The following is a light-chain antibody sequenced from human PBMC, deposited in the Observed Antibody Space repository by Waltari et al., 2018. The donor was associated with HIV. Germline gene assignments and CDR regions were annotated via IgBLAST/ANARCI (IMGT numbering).Light chain of an antibody. V-gene: IGLV1-47*01. Sequence: QSVLTQPPSASGTPGQRVTISCSGSSSNIGSNYVYWYQQLPGTAPKLLIYKNNQRPSGGPDRFSGSKSGTSASLAISGLRSEDEADYYCATWDDILSVYVVFGAGTKLTVL. CDR3: ATWDDILSVYVV. J-gene: IGLJ2*01. CDR1: SSNIGSNY. CDR2: KNN.